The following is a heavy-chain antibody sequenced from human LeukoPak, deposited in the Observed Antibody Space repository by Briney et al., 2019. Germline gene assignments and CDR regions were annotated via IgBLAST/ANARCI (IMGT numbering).Heavy chain of an antibody. Sequence: ASVKVSCKASGYTFTSYGMSWVRQAPGQGLEWVGWISAYNGNTNYAQKLQGRVTMTTDTSTGTAYMELRSLRSDDTAVYYCARDIYYHDSSAYYYSDYWGQGPLVAVSS. CDR2: ISAYNGNT. J-gene: IGHJ4*02. D-gene: IGHD3-22*01. CDR3: ARDIYYHDSSAYYYSDY. V-gene: IGHV1-18*01. CDR1: GYTFTSYG.